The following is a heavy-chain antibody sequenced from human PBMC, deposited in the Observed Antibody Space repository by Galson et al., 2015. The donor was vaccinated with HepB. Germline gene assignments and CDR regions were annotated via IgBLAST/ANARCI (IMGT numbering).Heavy chain of an antibody. J-gene: IGHJ6*02. D-gene: IGHD1-1*01. V-gene: IGHV3-53*04. CDR2: IYSGGST. Sequence: SLRLSCAASGFTVSSNYMSWVRQAPGKGLEWVSVIYSGGSTYYADSVKGRFTISRHNSKNTLYLQMNSLRAEDTAVYYCARDRRYGYYYYYGMDVWGQGTTVTVSS. CDR3: ARDRRYGYYYYYGMDV. CDR1: GFTVSSNY.